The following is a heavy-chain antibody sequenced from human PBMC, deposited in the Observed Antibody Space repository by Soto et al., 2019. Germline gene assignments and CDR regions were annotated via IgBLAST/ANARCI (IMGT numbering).Heavy chain of an antibody. Sequence: LRLSCAASGFTFSSYAMHWVRQAPGKGLEWVAVISYDGSNKYYADSVKGRFTISRDNSKNTLYLQMNSLRAEDTAVYYCARDPRYYYDSSGYWGQGTLVTVSS. D-gene: IGHD3-22*01. J-gene: IGHJ4*02. CDR1: GFTFSSYA. V-gene: IGHV3-30-3*01. CDR2: ISYDGSNK. CDR3: ARDPRYYYDSSGY.